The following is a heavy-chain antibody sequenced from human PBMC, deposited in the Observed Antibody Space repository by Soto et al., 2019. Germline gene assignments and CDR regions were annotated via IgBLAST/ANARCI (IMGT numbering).Heavy chain of an antibody. Sequence: ASVKVSCKASGYTFTSYGISWVRQAPGQGLEWMGWISAYNGNTNYAQKLQGRVTMTTDTSTSTAYMELRSLRSDDTAVYYCARAAGTHMDYYYYGMDVWGQGTTVTV. CDR3: ARAAGTHMDYYYYGMDV. CDR2: ISAYNGNT. V-gene: IGHV1-18*01. J-gene: IGHJ6*02. D-gene: IGHD6-19*01. CDR1: GYTFTSYG.